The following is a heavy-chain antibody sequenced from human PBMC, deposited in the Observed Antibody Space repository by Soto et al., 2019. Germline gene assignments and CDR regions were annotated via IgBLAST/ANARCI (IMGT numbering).Heavy chain of an antibody. V-gene: IGHV4-34*01. Sequence: PSETLSLTCAVYGGSFSGYYWSWIRQPPGKGLEWIGEINHSGSTNYNPSLKSRVTISVDTSKNQFSLKLSSVTAADTAVYYCARRVLRFLEWLPKARGWFVPWGQGTLVTGSS. J-gene: IGHJ5*02. D-gene: IGHD3-3*01. CDR2: INHSGST. CDR1: GGSFSGYY. CDR3: ARRVLRFLEWLPKARGWFVP.